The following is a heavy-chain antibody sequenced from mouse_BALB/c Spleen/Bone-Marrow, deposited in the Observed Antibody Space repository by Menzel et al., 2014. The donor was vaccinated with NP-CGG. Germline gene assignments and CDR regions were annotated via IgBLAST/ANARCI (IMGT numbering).Heavy chain of an antibody. CDR1: EFDFSRYW. CDR2: INPDSSTI. D-gene: IGHD1-1*01. CDR3: ARLGYYGTMEY. Sequence: EVQRVESGGGLVQPGGSLKLSCAASEFDFSRYWMSWVRQAPGKGLEWIGEINPDSSTINYTPSLKDKFIISRDNAKNTLYLQMSKVRSEDTALYYCARLGYYGTMEYWGQGTSVTVSS. V-gene: IGHV4-1*02. J-gene: IGHJ4*01.